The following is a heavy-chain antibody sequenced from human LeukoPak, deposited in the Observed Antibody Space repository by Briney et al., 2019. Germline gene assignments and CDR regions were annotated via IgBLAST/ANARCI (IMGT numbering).Heavy chain of an antibody. CDR1: SGSFSGYY. Sequence: PSETLSLTCAVYSGSFSGYYWSWIRQPPGKGLEWIGEINHSGSTNYNPSLKSRVTISVDTSKNQFSLKLSSVTAADTAVYYCARGYGSDYNWFDPWGQGTLVTVSS. V-gene: IGHV4-34*01. CDR2: INHSGST. CDR3: ARGYGSDYNWFDP. D-gene: IGHD3-10*01. J-gene: IGHJ5*02.